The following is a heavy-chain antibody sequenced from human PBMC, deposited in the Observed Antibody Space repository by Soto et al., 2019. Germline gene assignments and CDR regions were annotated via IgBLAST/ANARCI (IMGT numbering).Heavy chain of an antibody. D-gene: IGHD6-19*01. CDR2: TYHSGNP. CDR1: GDTISTGGYT. J-gene: IGHJ4*02. V-gene: IGHV4-30-2*01. CDR3: ARSFGWYAVDS. Sequence: SETLSLTCDVSGDTISTGGYTWAWIRQPPGEALEWIGHTYHSGNPYYNPSLKSRVTILLDKSKNQFSLSLSSMTAADTAAYYCARSFGWYAVDSWGQGILVTVSS.